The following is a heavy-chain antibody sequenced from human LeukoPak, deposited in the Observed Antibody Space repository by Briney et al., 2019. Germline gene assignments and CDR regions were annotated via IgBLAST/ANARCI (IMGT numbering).Heavy chain of an antibody. J-gene: IGHJ4*02. Sequence: GGSLRLSCAASGFTVSTNYMSWVRQAPGKGLEWVSIIYSGGSIYYADSVKGRFIISRDSFKNSLYLQMNSLRAEDTALYYCAKNSDSSGTYFDHWGQGTLVTVSS. V-gene: IGHV3-53*01. CDR2: IYSGGSI. D-gene: IGHD3-22*01. CDR1: GFTVSTNY. CDR3: AKNSDSSGTYFDH.